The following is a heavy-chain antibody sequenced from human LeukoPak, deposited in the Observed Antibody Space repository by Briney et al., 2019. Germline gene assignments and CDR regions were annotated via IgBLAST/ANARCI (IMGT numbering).Heavy chain of an antibody. CDR2: IYPGDSET. V-gene: IGHV5-51*01. D-gene: IGHD1-1*01. CDR3: ARQTNENSPAHHMDV. CDR1: GYSFSTYW. J-gene: IGHJ6*03. Sequence: GESLKISCWGSGYSFSTYWIGWVRQMPGKGLEWVGIIYPGDSETRYSPSFQGQVSISADKSISTAYLQWSSLKASDTAMYYCARQTNENSPAHHMDVWGKGTTVTVSS.